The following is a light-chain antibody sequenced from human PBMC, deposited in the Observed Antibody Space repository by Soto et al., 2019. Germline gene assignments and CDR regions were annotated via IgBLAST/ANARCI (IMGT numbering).Light chain of an antibody. Sequence: QSVLTQPPSVSGAPGQRVTISCTGSSSNIGAGYDVHWYQQLPGTAPKLLIYGNSNRPSGVPDRFSGSKSGTSPSLAITGLQAEDEADYYCQSYDSSLSGSYVVFGGGTKLTVL. J-gene: IGLJ2*01. V-gene: IGLV1-40*01. CDR3: QSYDSSLSGSYVV. CDR2: GNS. CDR1: SSNIGAGYD.